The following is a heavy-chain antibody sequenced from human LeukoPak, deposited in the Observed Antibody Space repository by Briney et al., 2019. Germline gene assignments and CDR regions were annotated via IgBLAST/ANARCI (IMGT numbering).Heavy chain of an antibody. CDR2: IYHSGST. Sequence: SQTLSLTCAVSGGSISGGGYSWSWIRQPPGKGLEWMGYIYHSGSTYYNPSLKSRVTISVDRSKNQFSLKLSSVTAADTAVYYCARAGEGYCSGGSCLGDYYYGMDVWGQGTTVTVSS. CDR1: GGSISGGGYS. CDR3: ARAGEGYCSGGSCLGDYYYGMDV. V-gene: IGHV4-30-2*01. J-gene: IGHJ6*02. D-gene: IGHD2-15*01.